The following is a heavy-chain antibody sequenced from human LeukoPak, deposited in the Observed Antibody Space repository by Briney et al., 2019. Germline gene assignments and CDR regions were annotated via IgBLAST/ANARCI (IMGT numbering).Heavy chain of an antibody. Sequence: PGGSLRLSCAASGFTFSSYSMNWVRQAPGKGLEWVSSISSSSYIYYADSVKGRFTISRVNAKNSLYLQMNSLRAEDTAVYYCARDGSGSLDYWGQGTLVTVSS. D-gene: IGHD3-10*01. V-gene: IGHV3-21*01. CDR3: ARDGSGSLDY. CDR1: GFTFSSYS. CDR2: ISSSSYI. J-gene: IGHJ4*02.